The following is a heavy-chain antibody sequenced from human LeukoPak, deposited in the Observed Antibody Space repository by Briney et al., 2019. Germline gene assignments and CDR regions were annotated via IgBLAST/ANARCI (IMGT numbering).Heavy chain of an antibody. CDR1: GFTFSSYA. V-gene: IGHV3-23*01. CDR2: ISGSGGST. D-gene: IGHD3-3*01. CDR3: AKDWYDFWSGYYPSHYYYYMDV. J-gene: IGHJ6*03. Sequence: GGSLRLSCAASGFTFSSYAMGWVRQAPGKGLEWVSAISGSGGSTYYADSVKGRFTISRDNSKNTLYLQMNSLRAEDTAVYYCAKDWYDFWSGYYPSHYYYYMDVWGKGTTVTVSS.